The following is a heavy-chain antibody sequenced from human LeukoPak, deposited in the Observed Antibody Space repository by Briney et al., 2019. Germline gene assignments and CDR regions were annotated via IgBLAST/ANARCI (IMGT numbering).Heavy chain of an antibody. CDR3: AKAHRSMVYYFDY. D-gene: IGHD2-2*01. CDR1: GFTFSSYS. J-gene: IGHJ4*02. Sequence: PGGSLRLSCAASGFTFSSYSMNWVRQAPGKGLEWVSSISSSSSYIYYADSLKGRFTISRDNAKNSLYLQMHSLRAEDTAVYYCAKAHRSMVYYFDYWGQGTLVTVSS. CDR2: ISSSSSYI. V-gene: IGHV3-21*04.